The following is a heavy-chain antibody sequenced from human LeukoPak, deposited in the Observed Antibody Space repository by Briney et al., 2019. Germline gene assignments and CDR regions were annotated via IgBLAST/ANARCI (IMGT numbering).Heavy chain of an antibody. D-gene: IGHD6-13*01. J-gene: IGHJ3*02. Sequence: ASVKVSCKASGYTFTSYGISWVRQAPGQGLEWMGWISAYNGNTNYAQKLQGRVTMTTDTSTSTAYMALRSLRSDDTAVYYCARGVAAAGTVAFDIWGQGTMVTVSS. CDR1: GYTFTSYG. CDR3: ARGVAAAGTVAFDI. CDR2: ISAYNGNT. V-gene: IGHV1-18*01.